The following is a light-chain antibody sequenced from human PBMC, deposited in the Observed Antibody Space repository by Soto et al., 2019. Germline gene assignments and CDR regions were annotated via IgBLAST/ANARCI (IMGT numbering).Light chain of an antibody. CDR1: QGISSH. V-gene: IGKV1-9*01. CDR3: QQTRSYPET. CDR2: GAS. J-gene: IGKJ1*01. Sequence: DVQVTQSPSFLSASIGDRVTITCRASQGISSHLAWYQQTPGKAPKLLIYGASILESGVPSRFSGSGSGAEFTLTISSLQPEDFATYYCQQTRSYPETFGQGTKVEI.